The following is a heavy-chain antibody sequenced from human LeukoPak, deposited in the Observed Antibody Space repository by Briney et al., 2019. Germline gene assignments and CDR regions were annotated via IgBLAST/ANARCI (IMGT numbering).Heavy chain of an antibody. V-gene: IGHV3-48*01. J-gene: IGHJ4*02. D-gene: IGHD3-16*01. Sequence: GGSLRLSCAASGFTFSSYEMNWVRQAPGKGLEWVSYISSSSSTIYYADSVKGRFTISRDDAKNSMYLQMNSLRAEDTAVYYCARDLTFGDPLSFDYWGQGILVTVSS. CDR3: ARDLTFGDPLSFDY. CDR1: GFTFSSYE. CDR2: ISSSSSTI.